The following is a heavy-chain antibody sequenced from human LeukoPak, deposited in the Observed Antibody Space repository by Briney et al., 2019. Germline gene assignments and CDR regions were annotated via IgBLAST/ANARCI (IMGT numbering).Heavy chain of an antibody. Sequence: PSETLSLTCTVSGGSISSSSYYWGWIRQPPGKGLEWIGSIYYSGSTYYNPSLKSRVTISVDTSKNQFSLKLSSVTAADTAVYYCARAALSSSWYNYYYYMDVWGKGTTVTVSS. V-gene: IGHV4-39*07. D-gene: IGHD6-13*01. CDR1: GGSISSSSYY. J-gene: IGHJ6*03. CDR2: IYYSGST. CDR3: ARAALSSSWYNYYYYMDV.